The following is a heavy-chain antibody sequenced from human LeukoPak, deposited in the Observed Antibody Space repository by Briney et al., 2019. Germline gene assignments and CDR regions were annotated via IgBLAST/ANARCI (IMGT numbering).Heavy chain of an antibody. J-gene: IGHJ6*04. V-gene: IGHV3-7*01. Sequence: GGSLRLSCVASGFTFSSRDWMTWVRQAPGKGLEWVANIKQDGSEKNCVDSVKGRFTISRDNAKNSLYLQMNSLRAEGTAVYYCAELGITMIGGVWGKGTTVTISS. CDR2: IKQDGSEK. CDR1: GFTFSSRDW. CDR3: AELGITMIGGV. D-gene: IGHD3-10*02.